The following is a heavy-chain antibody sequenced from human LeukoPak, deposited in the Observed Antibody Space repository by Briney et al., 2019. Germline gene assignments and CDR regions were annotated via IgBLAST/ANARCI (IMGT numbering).Heavy chain of an antibody. J-gene: IGHJ6*03. V-gene: IGHV4-59*01. CDR3: ARRVGGGSIVTTKQYYYYYYMDV. CDR2: IYYSGST. Sequence: SETLSLTCTVSGGSLSSYYWSWIRQPPGKGLEWIGYIYYSGSTNYNPSLKSRVTISVDTSKNQFSLKLSSVTAADTAVYYCARRVGGGSIVTTKQYYYYYYMDVWGKGTTVTVSS. CDR1: GGSLSSYY. D-gene: IGHD6-6*01.